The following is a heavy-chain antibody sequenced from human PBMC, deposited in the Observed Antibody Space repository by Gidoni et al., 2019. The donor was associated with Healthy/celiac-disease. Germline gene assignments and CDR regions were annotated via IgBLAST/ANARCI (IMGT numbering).Heavy chain of an antibody. Sequence: QLQLQESGPGLVKPSETLSLTCTVSGGSISSSSYYWGWIRQPPGKGLEWIGSIYYSGSTYYNPSLKSRVTISVDTSKNQFSLKLSSVTAADTAVYYCARRGVTTPRGFFDYWGHGTLVTVSS. V-gene: IGHV4-39*01. CDR1: GGSISSSSYY. CDR2: IYYSGST. J-gene: IGHJ4*01. CDR3: ARRGVTTPRGFFDY. D-gene: IGHD4-4*01.